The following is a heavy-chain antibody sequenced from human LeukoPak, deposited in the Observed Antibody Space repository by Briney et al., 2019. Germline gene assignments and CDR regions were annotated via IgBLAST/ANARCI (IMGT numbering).Heavy chain of an antibody. J-gene: IGHJ4*02. CDR2: IIPIFGTT. V-gene: IGHV1-69*13. CDR3: ARPVTYNDVWSGYPPFDY. Sequence: GASVKVSCEASGGTFSSYAISWVRQAPGHGLEWMGGIIPIFGTTNYAQKFQGRVTITADESTSTAFMELSSLRPEDTAVYYCARPVTYNDVWSGYPPFDYWGQGTLITVSS. D-gene: IGHD3/OR15-3a*01. CDR1: GGTFSSYA.